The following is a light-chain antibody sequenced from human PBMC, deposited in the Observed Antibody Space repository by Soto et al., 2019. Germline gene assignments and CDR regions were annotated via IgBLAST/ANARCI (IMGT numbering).Light chain of an antibody. CDR2: GAS. Sequence: DIALTQSACTLSLSPGERATLSCRASQSVTSNYVAWYQQKPGQAPRLLLFGASIRDTGIPDRFSGSGSGTDFTLTISRLEPEDFAVYYCQQYGSSSITFGQGTRLEIK. CDR1: QSVTSNY. J-gene: IGKJ5*01. V-gene: IGKV3-20*01. CDR3: QQYGSSSIT.